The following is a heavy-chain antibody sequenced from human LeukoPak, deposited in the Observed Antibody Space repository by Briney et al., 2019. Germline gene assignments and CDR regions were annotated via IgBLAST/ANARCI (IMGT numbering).Heavy chain of an antibody. CDR1: GGSFSGYY. V-gene: IGHV4-34*01. CDR3: ARANCSSTSCDSKYYFDY. Sequence: PSETLSLTCAVYGGSFSGYYWSWIRQPPGKGLEWIGEINHGGSTNYNPSLKSRVTISVDTSKNQFSLKLSSVTAADTAVYYCARANCSSTSCDSKYYFDYWGQGTLVTVSS. CDR2: INHGGST. D-gene: IGHD2-2*01. J-gene: IGHJ4*02.